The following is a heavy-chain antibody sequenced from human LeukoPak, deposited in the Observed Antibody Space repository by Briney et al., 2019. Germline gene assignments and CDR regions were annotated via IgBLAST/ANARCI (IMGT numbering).Heavy chain of an antibody. CDR2: IGTAGDT. CDR1: GLTFSNYD. J-gene: IGHJ4*02. V-gene: IGHV3-13*01. Sequence: GGSLRLSCAASGLTFSNYDMHWVRQVTGKGLEWVSAIGTAGDTYYPDSVKGRFTISRENAKNSLYLQMNSLRAGDTAVYYCAKKTNSRSPNDYWGQGTLVTVSS. D-gene: IGHD6-13*01. CDR3: AKKTNSRSPNDY.